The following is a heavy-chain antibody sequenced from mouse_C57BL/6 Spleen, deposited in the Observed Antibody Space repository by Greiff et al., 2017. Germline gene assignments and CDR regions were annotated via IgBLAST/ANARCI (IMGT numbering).Heavy chain of an antibody. CDR3: ARRGEDDRAWFAY. V-gene: IGHV1-82*01. J-gene: IGHJ3*01. CDR1: GYAFSSSW. CDR2: IYPGDGDT. Sequence: VQLQQSGPELVKPGASVKISCKASGYAFSSSWMNWVKQRPGKGLEWIGRIYPGDGDTNYNGKFKGKATLTADKSSSTAYMQLSSLTSEDSAVYFCARRGEDDRAWFAYWGQGTLVTVSA. D-gene: IGHD2-12*01.